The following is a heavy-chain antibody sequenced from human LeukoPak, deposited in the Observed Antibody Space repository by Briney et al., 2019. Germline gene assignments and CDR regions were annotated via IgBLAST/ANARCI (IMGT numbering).Heavy chain of an antibody. V-gene: IGHV5-10-1*01. CDR2: IDPSDSYT. J-gene: IGHJ4*02. D-gene: IGHD1-20*01. CDR1: GYSFTSYW. Sequence: GESLRISCKGSGYSFTSYWISWVRQMPGKGLEWMGRIDPSDSYTNYSPSFQGHVTISADKSISTAYLQWTSLKASDTAMYYGERSTSLGITGNQDFDYWGQGTLVTVSS. CDR3: ERSTSLGITGNQDFDY.